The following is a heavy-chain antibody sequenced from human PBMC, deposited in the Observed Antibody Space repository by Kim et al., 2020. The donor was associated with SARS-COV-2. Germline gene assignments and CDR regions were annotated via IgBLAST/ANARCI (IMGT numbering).Heavy chain of an antibody. V-gene: IGHV3-53*01. CDR1: GFTVSSNY. J-gene: IGHJ6*02. Sequence: GGSLRLSCAASGFTVSSNYMSWVRQAPGKGLEWVSVIYSGGSTYYADSVKGRFTISRDNSKNTLYLQMNSLRAEDTAVYYCARDRAVAGTNYGMDVWGQGTTVTVSS. D-gene: IGHD6-19*01. CDR3: ARDRAVAGTNYGMDV. CDR2: IYSGGST.